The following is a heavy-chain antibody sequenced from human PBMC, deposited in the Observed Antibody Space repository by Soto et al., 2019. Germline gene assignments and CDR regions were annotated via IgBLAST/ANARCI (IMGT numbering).Heavy chain of an antibody. V-gene: IGHV1-46*01. CDR2: INPSGGST. CDR1: GYTFTSYY. J-gene: IGHJ4*02. CDR3: ARDKRKSIVAARPYYFDY. Sequence: QVQLVQSGAEVKKPGASVKVSCKASGYTFTSYYMHWVRQAPGQGLEWMGIINPSGGSTSYAQKFQGRVTMTRDTSTSTVYMELSSLRSEDTAVYYCARDKRKSIVAARPYYFDYWGQGTLVTVSS. D-gene: IGHD6-6*01.